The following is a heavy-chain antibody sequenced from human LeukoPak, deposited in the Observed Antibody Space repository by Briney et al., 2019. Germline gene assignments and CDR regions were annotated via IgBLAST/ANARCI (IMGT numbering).Heavy chain of an antibody. V-gene: IGHV3-33*06. J-gene: IGHJ6*03. Sequence: GRSLRLSCAASGFTFSSYGMHWVRQAPGKGLEWVAVIWYDGSNKYYADSVEGRFTISRDNSKNTLYLQMNSLRAEDTAVYYCAKGLRFLEWLVMDVWGKGTTVTVSS. CDR1: GFTFSSYG. CDR3: AKGLRFLEWLVMDV. D-gene: IGHD3-3*01. CDR2: IWYDGSNK.